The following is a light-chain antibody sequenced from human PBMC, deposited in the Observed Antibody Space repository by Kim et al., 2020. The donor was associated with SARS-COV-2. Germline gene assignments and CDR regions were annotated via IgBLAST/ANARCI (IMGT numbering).Light chain of an antibody. CDR3: QQYNSYSNT. CDR1: QNISSW. Sequence: SACVADRVTITARASQNISSWLAWYHQKPWNDPKLLIYKASTLESGVPSRFSGSGSGTEFTLTISSLQPDDFATYYCQQYNSYSNTFGQETKLEI. V-gene: IGKV1-5*03. J-gene: IGKJ2*01. CDR2: KAS.